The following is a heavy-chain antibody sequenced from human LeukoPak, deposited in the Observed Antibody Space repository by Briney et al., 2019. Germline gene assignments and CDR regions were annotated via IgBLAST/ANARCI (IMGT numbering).Heavy chain of an antibody. CDR1: GYSFTSYW. CDR2: IYPGDSDT. V-gene: IGHV5-51*01. D-gene: IGHD1-26*01. J-gene: IGHJ4*02. CDR3: ASQEGIVGATTNPYFDY. Sequence: GESLKISCKGSGYSFTSYWIGWVRQMPGKGLEWMGIIYPGDSDTRYSPSFQGQVTISADKSISTAYLQWSSLKASDTAMYYCASQEGIVGATTNPYFDYWGQGTLVTVSS.